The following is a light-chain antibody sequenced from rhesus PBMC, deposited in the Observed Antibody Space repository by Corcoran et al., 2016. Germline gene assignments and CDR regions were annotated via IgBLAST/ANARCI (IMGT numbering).Light chain of an antibody. V-gene: IGKV1-74*01. CDR3: QHGYGTPYS. Sequence: DIQMTQSPSSLSASVGDRVTITCRASENVNNYLNWYTQKPGKAPKLLIYKASTLQSGVPSRFSGSGSGTDYTFTISSLQPEDVATYYWQHGYGTPYSFGQGTKVEIK. CDR1: ENVNNY. J-gene: IGKJ2*01. CDR2: KAS.